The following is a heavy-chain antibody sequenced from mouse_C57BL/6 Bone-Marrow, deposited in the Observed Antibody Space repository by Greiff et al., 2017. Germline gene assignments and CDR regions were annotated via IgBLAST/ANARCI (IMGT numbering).Heavy chain of an antibody. CDR1: GYTFTSYW. Sequence: QVHVKQPGAELVKPGASVKMSCKASGYTFTSYWITWVKQRPGQGLEWIGDIYPGSGSTNYNEKFKSKATLTVDTSSSTAYMQRSSLTSEDSAVYYCARWDGNYVGDDWGQGTTLTVSS. J-gene: IGHJ2*01. CDR2: IYPGSGST. D-gene: IGHD2-1*01. CDR3: ARWDGNYVGDD. V-gene: IGHV1-55*01.